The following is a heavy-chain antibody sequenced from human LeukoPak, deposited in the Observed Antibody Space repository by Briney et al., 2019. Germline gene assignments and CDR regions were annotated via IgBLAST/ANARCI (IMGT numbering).Heavy chain of an antibody. CDR2: IGTVGDT. CDR1: GXTFSTYD. V-gene: IGHV3-13*04. CDR3: ARGSCSGGRCYPLDY. J-gene: IGHJ4*02. D-gene: IGHD2-15*01. Sequence: GGSLGLSCAASGXTFSTYDMHWVRQAPGKGLEWVSGIGTVGDTYYPGSVKGRFTISRENAKSSLYLQMNSLRAGDTAVYYCARGSCSGGRCYPLDYWGQGTLVTVSS.